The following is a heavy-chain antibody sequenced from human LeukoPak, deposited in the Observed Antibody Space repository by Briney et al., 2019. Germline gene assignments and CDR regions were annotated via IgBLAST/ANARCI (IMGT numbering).Heavy chain of an antibody. Sequence: QTGGSLRLSCAASGFTFDDYAMHWVRQAPGKGLEWVAVISYDGSNKYYADSVKGRFTISRDNSKNTLYLQMNSLRAEDTAVYYCARDGGSIFGATTTFDYWGQGTLVTVSS. CDR3: ARDGGSIFGATTTFDY. D-gene: IGHD3-3*01. CDR2: ISYDGSNK. CDR1: GFTFDDYA. J-gene: IGHJ4*02. V-gene: IGHV3-30-3*01.